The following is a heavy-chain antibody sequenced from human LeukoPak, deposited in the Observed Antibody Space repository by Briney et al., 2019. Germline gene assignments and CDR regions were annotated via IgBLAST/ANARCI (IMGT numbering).Heavy chain of an antibody. CDR3: ARGYYDYVWGSYRPEDY. CDR1: GFTFSSYW. CDR2: IKQDGSEK. Sequence: QTGGSLRLSCAASGFTFSSYWMNWVRQAPGKGLEWVANIKQDGSEKYYVDSVKGRFTISRDNAKNSLYLQMNSLRAEDTAVYYCARGYYDYVWGSYRPEDYWGQGTLVTVSS. V-gene: IGHV3-7*01. D-gene: IGHD3-16*02. J-gene: IGHJ4*02.